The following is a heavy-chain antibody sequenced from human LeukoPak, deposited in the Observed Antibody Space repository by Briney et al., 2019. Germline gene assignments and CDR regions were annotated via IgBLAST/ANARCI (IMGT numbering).Heavy chain of an antibody. CDR2: ISSSSSYI. D-gene: IGHD3-16*01. J-gene: IGHJ4*02. Sequence: KAEGSLRLSCAASGFTFSSYEMNWVRQAPGKGLEWVSSISSSSSYIYYADSVKGRFTISRDNAKNSLYLQMNSLRAEDTAVYYCARRPGGVSGYWGQGTLVTVSS. V-gene: IGHV3-21*01. CDR1: GFTFSSYE. CDR3: ARRPGGVSGY.